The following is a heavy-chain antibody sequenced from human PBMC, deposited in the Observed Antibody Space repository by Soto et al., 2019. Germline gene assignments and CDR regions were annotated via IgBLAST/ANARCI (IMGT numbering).Heavy chain of an antibody. CDR1: GGSINNYY. CDR2: IYYSGPT. CDR3: AGVGGSYSTGLDY. V-gene: IGHV4-59*01. Sequence: SETLSLTCTVSGGSINNYYWSWIRQPPGKGREWIGHIYYSGPTNYNPSLNSRVTISVDTSKNQFSLKLNSVTAADTAVYYCAGVGGSYSTGLDYWGQGTLVIVAS. J-gene: IGHJ4*02. D-gene: IGHD1-26*01.